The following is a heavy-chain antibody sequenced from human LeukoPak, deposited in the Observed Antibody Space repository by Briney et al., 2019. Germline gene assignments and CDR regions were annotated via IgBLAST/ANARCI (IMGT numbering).Heavy chain of an antibody. Sequence: SETLSLTCTVSGGSVSSGSYYWGWIRQPPGKGLEWIGYIYYSGSTNYNPSLKSRVTISVDTSKNQFSLKLSSVTAADTAVYYCARDRRFRFDPWGQGTLVTVSS. V-gene: IGHV4-61*01. CDR2: IYYSGST. CDR1: GGSVSSGSYY. CDR3: ARDRRFRFDP. J-gene: IGHJ5*02.